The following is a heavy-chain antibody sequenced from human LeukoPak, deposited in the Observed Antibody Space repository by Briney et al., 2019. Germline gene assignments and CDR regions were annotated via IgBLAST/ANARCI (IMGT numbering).Heavy chain of an antibody. CDR3: AKDPKRESGY. CDR1: GFTFSSYD. CDR2: INGGGTAT. V-gene: IGHV3-23*01. Sequence: GGSLRLSCAASGFTFSSYDMNWVRQAPGKGLEWVSNINGGGTATSYADSVKGRFTISRDNAKNMLYLQMNSLRAEDTALYYCAKDPKRESGYWGQGLLVTVSS. J-gene: IGHJ4*02. D-gene: IGHD3-10*01.